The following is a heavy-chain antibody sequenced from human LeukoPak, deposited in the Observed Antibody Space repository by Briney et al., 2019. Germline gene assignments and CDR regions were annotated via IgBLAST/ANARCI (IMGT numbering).Heavy chain of an antibody. D-gene: IGHD6-13*01. CDR1: GYTFSNND. CDR2: MNPISGNT. Sequence: ASVKVSCKASGYTFSNNDINWVRQATGQGLEWMGWMNPISGNTGFAQKFQGRVTITRITSISTAYMEMSSLRSDDTAVYYCAKDSVSSSSWDLDYWGQGTLVTVSS. CDR3: AKDSVSSSSWDLDY. J-gene: IGHJ4*02. V-gene: IGHV1-8*03.